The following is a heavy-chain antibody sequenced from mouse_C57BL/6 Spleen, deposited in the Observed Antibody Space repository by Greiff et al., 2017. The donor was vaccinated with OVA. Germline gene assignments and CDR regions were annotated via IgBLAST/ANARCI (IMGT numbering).Heavy chain of an antibody. D-gene: IGHD3-2*02. J-gene: IGHJ2*01. CDR2: IYPGDGDT. CDR3: ARSSSGYAYFDY. Sequence: QVQLQQSGAELVKPGASVKISCKASGYAFSSYWMNWVKQRPGKGLEWIGQIYPGDGDTNYNGKFKGKATLTADKSSSTAYMQLSSLTSEDSAVYFCARSSSGYAYFDYWGQGTTLTVSS. CDR1: GYAFSSYW. V-gene: IGHV1-80*01.